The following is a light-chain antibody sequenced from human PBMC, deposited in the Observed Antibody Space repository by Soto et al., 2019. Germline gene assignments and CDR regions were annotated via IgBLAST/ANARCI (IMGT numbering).Light chain of an antibody. V-gene: IGKV3-20*01. J-gene: IGKJ1*01. CDR2: GAS. CDR1: QSVSSSY. CDR3: QKYGSSPQWT. Sequence: EIVLTQSPGTLSLSPGERATLSCRASQSVSSSYLAWYQQKPGQAPRLLIYGASSRATGIPDRFSGSGSGKDFTLTISRLEPEDFAGYYCQKYGSSPQWTVGQATKA.